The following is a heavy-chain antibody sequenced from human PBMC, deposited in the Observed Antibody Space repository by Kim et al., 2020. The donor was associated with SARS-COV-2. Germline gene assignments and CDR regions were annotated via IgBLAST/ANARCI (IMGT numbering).Heavy chain of an antibody. CDR3: RWDGGGGWSSHIYFD. Sequence: GGSLRLSCATSGFTLRVNGIHWVRLAPGKGLEWVAVSPYEGRNEKYADSVRGRFIISRDTSKNRQYLQKGSLRVDATAVYYCRWDGGGGWSSHIYFD. CDR1: GFTLRVNG. D-gene: IGHD6-19*01. CDR2: SPYEGRNE. V-gene: IGHV3-33*05. J-gene: IGHJ4*01.